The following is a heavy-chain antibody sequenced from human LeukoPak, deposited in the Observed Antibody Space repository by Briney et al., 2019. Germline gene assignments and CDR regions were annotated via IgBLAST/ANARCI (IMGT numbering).Heavy chain of an antibody. CDR1: GFTFSRSG. CDR2: ISDDGRRK. D-gene: IGHD6-19*01. J-gene: IGHJ4*02. V-gene: IGHV3-30*18. Sequence: PGGSLRLPCAASGFTFSRSGMHWVRQAPGKGLEWAAFISDDGRRKYYADSVKGRFTIPRDDSKNTVYLQMNSLRSEDTAMYYCGKDLTGGWSLDYWGQGTLVTVSS. CDR3: GKDLTGGWSLDY.